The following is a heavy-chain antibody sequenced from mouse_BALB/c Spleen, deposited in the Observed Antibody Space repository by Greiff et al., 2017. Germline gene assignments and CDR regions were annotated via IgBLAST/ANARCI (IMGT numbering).Heavy chain of an antibody. CDR1: GFTFSSYG. J-gene: IGHJ2*01. CDR3: ARGGYDWDY. Sequence: EVQRVESGGGLVQPGGSLKLSCAASGFTFSSYGMSWVRQTPDKRLELVATINSNGGSTYYPDSVKGRFTISRDNAKNTLYLQMSSLKSEDTAMYYCARGGYDWDYWGQGITLTVSS. V-gene: IGHV5-6-3*01. CDR2: INSNGGST. D-gene: IGHD2-14*01.